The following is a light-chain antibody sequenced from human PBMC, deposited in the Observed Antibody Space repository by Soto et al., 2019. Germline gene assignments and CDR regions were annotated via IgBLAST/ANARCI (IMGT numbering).Light chain of an antibody. CDR2: GAS. CDR1: QSVNLN. Sequence: EIMMTQSPGTLSVSPGEGATLSCTASQSVNLNLAWYQQKPGQPPRLLMYGASQRATGIPDRFSGGGSGTDFTLTISRLEPEDFAVYYCQQYGSSPYTFGQGTKLEIK. V-gene: IGKV3-20*01. J-gene: IGKJ2*01. CDR3: QQYGSSPYT.